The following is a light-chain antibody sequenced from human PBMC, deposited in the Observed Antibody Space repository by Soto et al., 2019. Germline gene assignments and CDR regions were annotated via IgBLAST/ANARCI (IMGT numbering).Light chain of an antibody. V-gene: IGKV4-1*01. J-gene: IGKJ2*01. CDR1: QSVFYRTDNKDF. CDR2: WAS. CDR3: QKYYAPPYT. Sequence: DIVMTQSPDSLAVSLGERATISCKSSQSVFYRTDNKDFLAWYQQRPGQPPKLLTSWASTRESGVPDRFSGGGSGTNFTLTFSTPQPEDGAFYYCQKYYAPPYTFGRGTKLQIK.